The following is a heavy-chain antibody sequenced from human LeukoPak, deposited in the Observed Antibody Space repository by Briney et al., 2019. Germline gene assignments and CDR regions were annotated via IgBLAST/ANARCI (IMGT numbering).Heavy chain of an antibody. J-gene: IGHJ4*02. CDR3: ARWVGATAAFDYFAY. Sequence: PSETLSLTCTVSGGSISSGDYYWSWIRQPPGKGLEWIGYIYYSGSTYYNPSLKSRVTISIDTSKNQFSLKLSSVTAADTAVYYCARWVGATAAFDYFAYWGQGTLVTVSS. D-gene: IGHD1-26*01. CDR2: IYYSGST. V-gene: IGHV4-30-4*01. CDR1: GGSISSGDYY.